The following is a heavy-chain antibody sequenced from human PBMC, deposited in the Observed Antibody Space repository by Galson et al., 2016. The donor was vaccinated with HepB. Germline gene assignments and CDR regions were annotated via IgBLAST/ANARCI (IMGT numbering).Heavy chain of an antibody. CDR1: GYSFTTYW. D-gene: IGHD5-18*01. CDR2: IYPGDSDT. V-gene: IGHV5-51*01. Sequence: QSGAEVKKPGESLKISCKGSGYSFTTYWIAWVRQMPGKGLEWMGIIYPGDSDTTYSPSFQGQVTISADKSISTAYLQWSSLKASDTAMYYCARPHHPASYSYGYRYWGQGTLVTVSS. J-gene: IGHJ4*02. CDR3: ARPHHPASYSYGYRY.